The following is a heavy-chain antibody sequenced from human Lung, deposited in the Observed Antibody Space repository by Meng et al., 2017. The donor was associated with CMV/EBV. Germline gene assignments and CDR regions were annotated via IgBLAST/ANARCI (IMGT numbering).Heavy chain of an antibody. CDR3: ARSLRYYDCWSGYYTGGYYYYGMDV. V-gene: IGHV4-39*07. J-gene: IGHJ6*02. CDR2: IYYSGST. CDR1: GGSISSSSYS. D-gene: IGHD3-3*01. Sequence: SXTLSLXCTVPGGSISSSSYSWGWIRQPPGKGLEWIGSIYYSGSTSYNPSLKSRVTISVDTSKNQFSLELTSVTAAETAVYYCARSLRYYDCWSGYYTGGYYYYGMDVXGQGXTVTVSS.